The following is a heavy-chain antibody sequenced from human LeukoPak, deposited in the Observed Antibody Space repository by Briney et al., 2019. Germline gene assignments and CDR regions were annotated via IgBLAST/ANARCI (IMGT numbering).Heavy chain of an antibody. Sequence: SETLSLTCTVSGGSISSYYWSWIRQPPGKGLEWIGYIYYSGSTNYNPSLKSRVTISVETSKNQFSLKLSSVTAADTAVYYCARGTGYGLYYYYMDVWGRGTTVTISS. V-gene: IGHV4-59*01. CDR1: GGSISSYY. J-gene: IGHJ6*03. CDR2: IYYSGST. D-gene: IGHD1-14*01. CDR3: ARGTGYGLYYYYMDV.